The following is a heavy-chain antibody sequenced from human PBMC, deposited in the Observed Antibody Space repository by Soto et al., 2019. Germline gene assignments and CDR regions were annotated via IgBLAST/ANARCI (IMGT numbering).Heavy chain of an antibody. CDR1: GFTFTSSA. D-gene: IGHD3-22*01. Sequence: QMQLVQSGPEVKKPGTSVKVSCKASGFTFTSSAVQWVRQARGQRLEWIGWIVVGSGNTNYAQKFQERVTNTRDMSTSTAYMELSSLRSEDTAVYYCAAGHYDSSGYYYSYYYYYGMDVWGQGTTVTVSS. V-gene: IGHV1-58*01. CDR2: IVVGSGNT. CDR3: AAGHYDSSGYYYSYYYYYGMDV. J-gene: IGHJ6*02.